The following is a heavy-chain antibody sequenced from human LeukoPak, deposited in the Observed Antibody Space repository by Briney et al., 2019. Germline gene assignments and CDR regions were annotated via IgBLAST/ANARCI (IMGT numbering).Heavy chain of an antibody. CDR2: IKSKTDGGTT. D-gene: IGHD3-10*01. V-gene: IGHV3-15*01. CDR1: GFTFSNAW. Sequence: GGSLRLSCAASGFTFSNAWLNWVRQAPGKGLEWIGHIKSKTDGGTTDYAAPVKGRFTISRDDSKNTLFLQMNSLKTEDTAVYYCTLPWGSGSYYDYWGQGTLVTVSS. J-gene: IGHJ4*02. CDR3: TLPWGSGSYYDY.